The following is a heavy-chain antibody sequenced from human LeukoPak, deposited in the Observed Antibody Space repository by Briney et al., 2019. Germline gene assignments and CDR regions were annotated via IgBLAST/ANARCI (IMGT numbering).Heavy chain of an antibody. CDR2: ISYDGSNK. CDR1: GFTFSSYA. D-gene: IGHD6-6*01. J-gene: IGHJ4*02. CDR3: ARDFEAALDS. V-gene: IGHV3-30-3*01. Sequence: PGGSLRLSCAASGFTFSSYAMHWVRQAPGKGLEWVAVISYDGSNKYYADSVKGRFTISRDNSKNTLYLQMNSLRAEDTAVYYCARDFEAALDSWGQGTLATVSS.